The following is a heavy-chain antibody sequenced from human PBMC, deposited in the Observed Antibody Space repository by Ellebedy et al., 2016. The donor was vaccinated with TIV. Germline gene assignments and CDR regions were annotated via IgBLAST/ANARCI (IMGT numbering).Heavy chain of an antibody. D-gene: IGHD2-15*01. CDR1: GFNFRTYA. CDR2: VSYDGRNG. V-gene: IGHV3-30*04. CDR3: ARDYGSGGSQTPSYPCDV. Sequence: PGGSLRLSCAASGFNFRTYAMHWFRQAPGKGLEWVAAVSYDGRNGKYADSVRGRFTISRDNSKNTLFLQLSSLRAEDTAMYYCARDYGSGGSQTPSYPCDVWGQGTMVTVSS. J-gene: IGHJ3*01.